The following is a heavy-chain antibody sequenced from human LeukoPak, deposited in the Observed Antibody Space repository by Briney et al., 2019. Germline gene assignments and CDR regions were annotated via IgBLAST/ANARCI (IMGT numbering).Heavy chain of an antibody. CDR1: GFTFSNYG. V-gene: IGHV3-30*18. CDR3: AKEYCGGGSCYEDYFDY. CDR2: ISYDGRSK. J-gene: IGHJ4*02. D-gene: IGHD2-15*01. Sequence: GGSLRLSCAASGFTFSNYGIHWVRQAPGKGLEWVAVISYDGRSKHYADSVKGRFTISRDNSQNTLYLQMNSLRTEDTAVYSCAKEYCGGGSCYEDYFDYWGQGTLVTVSS.